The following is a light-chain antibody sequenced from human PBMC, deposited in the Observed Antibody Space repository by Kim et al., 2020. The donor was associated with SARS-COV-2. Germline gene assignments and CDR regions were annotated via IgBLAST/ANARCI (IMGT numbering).Light chain of an antibody. Sequence: GQKVAISCSGRSSNIGKNYVSWYQQLPGTAPKLLIYDNNKRPSGIPDRFSGSKSGTSATLGITGLQTGDEADYYCGTWDSSLSAGVFGTGTKVTVL. CDR3: GTWDSSLSAGV. J-gene: IGLJ1*01. V-gene: IGLV1-51*01. CDR1: SSNIGKNY. CDR2: DNN.